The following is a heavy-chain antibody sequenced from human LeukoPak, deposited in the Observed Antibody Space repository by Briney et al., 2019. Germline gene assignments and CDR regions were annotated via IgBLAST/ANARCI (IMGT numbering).Heavy chain of an antibody. V-gene: IGHV3-15*01. J-gene: IGHJ4*02. CDR3: TTTLIRGVIMSTFDY. CDR1: GFTFRNAW. D-gene: IGHD3-10*01. CDR2: IKSKTDGGIT. Sequence: GGSLRLSCAASGFTFRNAWMNWVRQAPGKGLEWVGRIKSKTDGGITDYAAPVKGRLTISRGDSKTTLYLQMNSLKTEDTAVYYCTTTLIRGVIMSTFDYWGQGILVTVSS.